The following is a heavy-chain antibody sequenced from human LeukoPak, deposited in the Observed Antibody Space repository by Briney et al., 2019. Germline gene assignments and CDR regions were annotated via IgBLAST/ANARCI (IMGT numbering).Heavy chain of an antibody. D-gene: IGHD3-22*01. Sequence: GGCLRVSCAASGFTFSSYAMSRLRQAPGKGLEWVSAISGSGGSTYYADSEKGRFTISRDNSKNTLYLQMNSLRAEDTAVYYCAKDYYDSSGYTFDYWGQGTLVTVSS. CDR3: AKDYYDSSGYTFDY. J-gene: IGHJ4*02. CDR2: ISGSGGST. V-gene: IGHV3-23*01. CDR1: GFTFSSYA.